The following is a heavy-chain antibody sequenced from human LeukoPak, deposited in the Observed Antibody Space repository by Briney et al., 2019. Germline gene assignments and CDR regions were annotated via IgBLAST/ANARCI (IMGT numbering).Heavy chain of an antibody. V-gene: IGHV3-23*01. D-gene: IGHD3-16*02. CDR2: ISGSGGST. CDR3: AKTPYDYVWGSYRPPGAFDI. CDR1: GFTFSSYA. Sequence: GGSLRLSCAASGFTFSSYAMSWARQAPGKGLEWGSAISGSGGSTYYADSVKGRFTISRDNSKNTLYLQMNSLRAEDTAVYYCAKTPYDYVWGSYRPPGAFDIWGQGTMVTVSS. J-gene: IGHJ3*02.